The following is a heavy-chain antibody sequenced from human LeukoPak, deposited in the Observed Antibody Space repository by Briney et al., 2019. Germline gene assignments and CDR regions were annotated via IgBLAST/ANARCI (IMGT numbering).Heavy chain of an antibody. D-gene: IGHD6-13*01. CDR1: GFTFSSYW. CDR3: AKDSTPPNLSSSWYDPHHFDY. V-gene: IGHV3-74*01. J-gene: IGHJ4*02. Sequence: GGSLRLSCAASGFTFSSYWMHWVRQAPGKGLVWVSRINSDGSSTSYADSVKGRFTISRDNAKNTLYLQMNSLRAEDTAVYYCAKDSTPPNLSSSWYDPHHFDYWGQGTLVTVSS. CDR2: INSDGSST.